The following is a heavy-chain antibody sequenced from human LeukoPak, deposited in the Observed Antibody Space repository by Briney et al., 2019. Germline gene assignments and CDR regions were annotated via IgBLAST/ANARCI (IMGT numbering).Heavy chain of an antibody. D-gene: IGHD6-6*01. CDR1: GFTFSDYW. Sequence: GGSLRLSCAASGFTFSDYWTHWVRQAPGKGLEWVSHINSDGRDTNYADSVKGRFTISRDNSKNTLYLQMNSLRAEDTAVYYCAKDRGAELASDYWGQGTLVTVSS. CDR3: AKDRGAELASDY. V-gene: IGHV3-74*01. CDR2: INSDGRDT. J-gene: IGHJ4*02.